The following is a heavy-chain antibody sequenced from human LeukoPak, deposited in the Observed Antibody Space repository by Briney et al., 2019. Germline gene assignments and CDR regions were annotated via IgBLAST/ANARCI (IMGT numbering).Heavy chain of an antibody. D-gene: IGHD6-13*01. CDR3: ARVGKQQLPY. J-gene: IGHJ4*02. Sequence: GGSLRLSCAASGFTFSSYSMNWVRQAPGKGLEWVSSISSSSSYIYYADSVKGRFTISRDNARNSLYLQMNSLRAEDTAVYYCARVGKQQLPYWGQGTLVTVSS. CDR2: ISSSSSYI. V-gene: IGHV3-21*01. CDR1: GFTFSSYS.